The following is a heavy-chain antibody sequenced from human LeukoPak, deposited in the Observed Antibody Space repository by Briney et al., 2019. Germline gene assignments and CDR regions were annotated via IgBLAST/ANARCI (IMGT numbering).Heavy chain of an antibody. Sequence: SETLSLTCTVSGGSISSSSYYWGWIRQPPGKGLEWIGSIYYSGSTYYNPSLKSRVTISVDTSKNQFSLKLSSVTAADTAVYYCARWHLLGYCSGGSCIRGDTNWFDPWGQGTLVTVSS. CDR1: GGSISSSSYY. CDR3: ARWHLLGYCSGGSCIRGDTNWFDP. D-gene: IGHD2-15*01. J-gene: IGHJ5*02. CDR2: IYYSGST. V-gene: IGHV4-39*01.